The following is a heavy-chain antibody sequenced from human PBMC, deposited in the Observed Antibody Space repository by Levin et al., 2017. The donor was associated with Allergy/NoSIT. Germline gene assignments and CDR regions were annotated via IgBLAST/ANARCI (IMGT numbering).Heavy chain of an antibody. CDR3: ARGASPYSSSGYYFDY. D-gene: IGHD6-13*01. CDR2: IFSNDEK. V-gene: IGHV2-26*01. J-gene: IGHJ4*02. CDR1: GFSLSNARMG. Sequence: SGPTLVKPTETLTLTCTVSGFSLSNARMGVSWIRQPPGKALEWLAHIFSNDEKSYSTSLKSRLTISKDTSKSQVVLTMTNMDPVDTATYYWARGASPYSSSGYYFDYWGQGTLVTVSS.